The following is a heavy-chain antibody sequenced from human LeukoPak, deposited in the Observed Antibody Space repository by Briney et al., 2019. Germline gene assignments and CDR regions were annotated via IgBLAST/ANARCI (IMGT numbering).Heavy chain of an antibody. Sequence: PSETLSLTCTVSGGSISSYYWSWIRQPPGKGLEWIGYIYYSGSTNYNPSLKSRVTISVDTSKNQFSLKLSSVTAADTAVYYCARGLFDIWGQGTMVTVSS. CDR1: GGSISSYY. V-gene: IGHV4-59*12. CDR3: ARGLFDI. CDR2: IYYSGST. J-gene: IGHJ3*02. D-gene: IGHD6-19*01.